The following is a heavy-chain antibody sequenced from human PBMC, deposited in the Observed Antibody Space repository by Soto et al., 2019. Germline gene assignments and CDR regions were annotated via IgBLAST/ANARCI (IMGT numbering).Heavy chain of an antibody. J-gene: IGHJ4*02. CDR2: INPNSGGT. D-gene: IGHD3-10*01. V-gene: IGHV1-2*02. CDR3: ARVGVNYYGSGSYYNDPLGY. Sequence: QVQLVQSGAEVKKPGASVKVSCKASGYTFTGYYMHWVRQAPGQGLEWMGWINPNSGGTNYAQKFQGRVTMTRDTSISTAYMELSRLRSGDTAVYYCARVGVNYYGSGSYYNDPLGYWGQGTLVTVSS. CDR1: GYTFTGYY.